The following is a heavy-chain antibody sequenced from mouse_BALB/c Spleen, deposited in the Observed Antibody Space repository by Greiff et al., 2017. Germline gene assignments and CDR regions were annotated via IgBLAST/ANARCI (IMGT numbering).Heavy chain of an antibody. J-gene: IGHJ1*01. D-gene: IGHD2-1*01. V-gene: IGHV5-12-2*01. CDR1: GFTFSSYT. CDR3: ARHNYERYFDV. CDR2: ISNGGGST. Sequence: EVKLEESGGGLVKPGGSLKLSCAASGFTFSSYTMSWVRQTPEKRLEWVAYISNGGGSTYYPDTVKGRFTISRDNAKNTLYLQMSSLKSEDTAMYYCARHNYERYFDVWGAGTTVTVSS.